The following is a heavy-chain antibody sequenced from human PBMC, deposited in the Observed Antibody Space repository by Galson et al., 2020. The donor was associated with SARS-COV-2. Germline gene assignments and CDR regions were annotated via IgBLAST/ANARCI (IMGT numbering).Heavy chain of an antibody. J-gene: IGHJ6*02. CDR2: ISSSSSYI. V-gene: IGHV3-21*01. D-gene: IGHD1-26*01. Sequence: AGGSLRLSCAASGFTFSSYSMNWVRQAPGKGLEWVSSISSSSSYIYYADSVKGRFTISRDNAKNSLYLQMNSLRAEDTAVYYCARDKVGATTSTGYYYGMDVWGQGTTVTVSS. CDR1: GFTFSSYS. CDR3: ARDKVGATTSTGYYYGMDV.